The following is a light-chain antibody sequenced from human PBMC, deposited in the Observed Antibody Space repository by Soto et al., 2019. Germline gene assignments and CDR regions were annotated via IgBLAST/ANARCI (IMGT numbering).Light chain of an antibody. CDR2: GAS. V-gene: IGKV1-39*01. Sequence: DVQMTQSPSSLSASVGDRVTITCRASQPISNYLNWYQQKAGEAPKVLIFGASSLQSGVPSKFSGSGYGTDFTLIINNLQPDDFAPYYCQQTHAVPLTFSQGTRL. CDR1: QPISNY. CDR3: QQTHAVPLT. J-gene: IGKJ5*01.